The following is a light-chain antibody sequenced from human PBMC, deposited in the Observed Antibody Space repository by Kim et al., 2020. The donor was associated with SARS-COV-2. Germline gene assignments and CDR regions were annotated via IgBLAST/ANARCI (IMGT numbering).Light chain of an antibody. CDR1: KLGDKY. CDR3: QAWDSSLVV. CDR2: QDS. Sequence: SFELTQPPSVSVSPGQTASITCSGDKLGDKYACWYQQQPGQSPVLVIYQDSKRPSGIPERFSGSNSGNTATLTISGTQAMDEADYYCQAWDSSLVVFGG. V-gene: IGLV3-1*01. J-gene: IGLJ2*01.